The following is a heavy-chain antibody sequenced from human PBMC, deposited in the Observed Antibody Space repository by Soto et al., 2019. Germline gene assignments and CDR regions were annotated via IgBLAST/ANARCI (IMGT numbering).Heavy chain of an antibody. Sequence: AASVKVSCKASGYTLTTFFMHWVRQARGQRLEWMGWIVAGSGNTHYAQRFQERVSITRDMSTSTAYLELSSLRSEDTAVYYCAADPFYYDSGNYYSFDHWGQGTLVTVSS. CDR3: AADPFYYDSGNYYSFDH. V-gene: IGHV1-58*02. D-gene: IGHD3-22*01. J-gene: IGHJ4*02. CDR1: GYTLTTFF. CDR2: IVAGSGNT.